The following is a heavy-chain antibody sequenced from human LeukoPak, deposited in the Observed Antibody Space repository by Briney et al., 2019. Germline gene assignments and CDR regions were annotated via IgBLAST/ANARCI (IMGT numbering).Heavy chain of an antibody. CDR3: ARGTTTQAFDI. D-gene: IGHD1-26*01. J-gene: IGHJ3*02. CDR2: IYHSGST. V-gene: IGHV4-4*02. Sequence: SGTLSLTCAVSGDSISSSNWWSWVRQPPGKGLEWIGEIYHSGSTNYNPSLKSRVTISVDTSMNQFSLKLSSVTAADTAVYYCARGTTTQAFDIWGQGTMVTVSS. CDR1: GDSISSSNW.